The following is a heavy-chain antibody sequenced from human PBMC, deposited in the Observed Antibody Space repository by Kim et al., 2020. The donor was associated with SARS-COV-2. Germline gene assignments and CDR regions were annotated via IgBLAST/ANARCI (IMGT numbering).Heavy chain of an antibody. Sequence: ASVKVSCKASGYTFTGYYIHWVRQAPGQGLEWMGWINPNSGGTNYAQKFQGRVSMTRDTSISTAYMELSSLRSDDTAVYYCARARFGHSYGYERFDYWGQ. CDR2: INPNSGGT. V-gene: IGHV1-2*02. CDR3: ARARFGHSYGYERFDY. J-gene: IGHJ4*02. D-gene: IGHD5-18*01. CDR1: GYTFTGYY.